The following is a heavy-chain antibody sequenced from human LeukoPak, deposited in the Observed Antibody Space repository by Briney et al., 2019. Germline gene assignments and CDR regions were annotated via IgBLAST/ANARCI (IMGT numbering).Heavy chain of an antibody. J-gene: IGHJ4*02. CDR1: GFTFSSYW. Sequence: GGSLRLSCAASGFTFSSYWMNWVRQAPGKGLVWVSRTASDGSSTTYADSVKGRFSISRDNAKNTLYLQMNSLRVEDTAVYYCARGRPHGNDYWGQGTLVTVSS. CDR2: TASDGSST. D-gene: IGHD4-23*01. CDR3: ARGRPHGNDY. V-gene: IGHV3-74*01.